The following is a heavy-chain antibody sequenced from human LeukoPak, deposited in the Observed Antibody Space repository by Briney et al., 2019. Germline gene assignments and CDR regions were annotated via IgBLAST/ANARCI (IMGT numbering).Heavy chain of an antibody. V-gene: IGHV3-30*04. J-gene: IGHJ4*02. Sequence: GGSLRLSCAASGFTFSKYALNWVRQAPGKGLEWVAVISYDGRIKYYADSVKGRFTFSRDNSKSTLYLQMNSLRADDTATYYCASLRGYSAYDLDYWGRGTLVTVSS. CDR1: GFTFSKYA. CDR2: ISYDGRIK. D-gene: IGHD5-12*01. CDR3: ASLRGYSAYDLDY.